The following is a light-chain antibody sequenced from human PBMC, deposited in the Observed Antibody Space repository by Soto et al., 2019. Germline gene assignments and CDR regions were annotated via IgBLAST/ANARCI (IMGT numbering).Light chain of an antibody. CDR1: QSISSY. CDR3: QQSYSTPV. Sequence: DIQMTQSPSSLSASVGDRVTITCRASQSISSYLNWYQQKPGKAPKLLIYAASSLQSGVPSRFSGSGSGTYFPLTISSLQPEDFATYYCQQSYSTPVFGQGTKLEIK. V-gene: IGKV1-39*01. J-gene: IGKJ2*01. CDR2: AAS.